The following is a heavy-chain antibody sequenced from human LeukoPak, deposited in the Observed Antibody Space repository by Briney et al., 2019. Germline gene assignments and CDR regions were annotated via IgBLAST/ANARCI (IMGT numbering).Heavy chain of an antibody. CDR1: GGSISSYY. CDR3: ARGRVKSPSHYYYMDV. V-gene: IGHV4-34*01. Sequence: PSETLSLTCTVSGGSISSYYWSWIRQPPGKGLEWIGEINHSGSTNYNPSLKSRVTISVDTSKNQFSLKLSSVTAADTAVYYCARGRVKSPSHYYYMDVWGKGTTVTVSS. CDR2: INHSGST. J-gene: IGHJ6*03. D-gene: IGHD3-22*01.